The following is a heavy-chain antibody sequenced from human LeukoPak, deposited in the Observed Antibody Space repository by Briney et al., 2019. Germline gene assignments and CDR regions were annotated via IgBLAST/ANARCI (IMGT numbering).Heavy chain of an antibody. V-gene: IGHV3-48*02. D-gene: IGHD6-19*01. CDR1: EFIFSSYN. CDR3: ARVGSEWLVNDY. CDR2: ISYSSSTR. J-gene: IGHJ4*02. Sequence: PGGSLRLSCTASEFIFSSYNMNWVRQAPGKGLEWVSYISYSSSTRYYADSVKGRFTISRDNAKNSLYLQINSPRDEDMAVYYCARVGSEWLVNDYWGQGALVTVSS.